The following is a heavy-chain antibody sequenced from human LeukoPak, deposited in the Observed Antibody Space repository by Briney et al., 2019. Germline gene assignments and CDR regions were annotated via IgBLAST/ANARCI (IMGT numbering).Heavy chain of an antibody. CDR2: INPNSGYP. V-gene: IGHV1-8*01. Sequence: ASVKVSCKASGYIFTSYDISWVRQAAGQGPEWMGWINPNSGYPGYAQNFQGRVTITRSSSENTAFMELSSLRSEDTAVYYCARGIAVAEENWFDPWGQGTLVTVSS. CDR3: ARGIAVAEENWFDP. CDR1: GYIFTSYD. J-gene: IGHJ5*02. D-gene: IGHD6-19*01.